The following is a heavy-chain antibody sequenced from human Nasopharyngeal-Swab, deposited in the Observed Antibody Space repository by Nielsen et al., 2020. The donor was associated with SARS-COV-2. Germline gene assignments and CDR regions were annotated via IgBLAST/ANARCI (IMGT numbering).Heavy chain of an antibody. D-gene: IGHD6-6*01. CDR1: GFTFSSYW. CDR2: TKEDGTVT. Sequence: GGSLRLSCAATGFTFSSYWMSWVRQAPGRGLEWLAHTKEDGTVTHYVDSVRGRFTVSRDNAKNSLFLQMNSLRAEDTAVYFCASRGYSSSSGMEYFDYWGQGTLVTVSS. J-gene: IGHJ4*02. V-gene: IGHV3-7*03. CDR3: ASRGYSSSSGMEYFDY.